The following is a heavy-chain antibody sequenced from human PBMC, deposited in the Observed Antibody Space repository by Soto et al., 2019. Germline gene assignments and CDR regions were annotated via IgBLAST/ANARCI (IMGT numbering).Heavy chain of an antibody. V-gene: IGHV1-69*06. Sequence: QVELVQSGAEVKKPGSSVKVSCQASEDTFRNYAISWVRQAPGQGLEWMGGIIPIFGTANYAQKFQGSVTINADTSANTVYLELSSLRAEDTAVYYCASTKYDSSSYYYGYLALCGRGTLVTV. J-gene: IGHJ2*01. D-gene: IGHD3-22*01. CDR2: IIPIFGTA. CDR1: EDTFRNYA. CDR3: ASTKYDSSSYYYGYLAL.